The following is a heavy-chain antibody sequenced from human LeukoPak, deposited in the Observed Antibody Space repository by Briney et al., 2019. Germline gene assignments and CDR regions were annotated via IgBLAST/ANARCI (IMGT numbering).Heavy chain of an antibody. CDR3: ATTSSGYSLREFDY. Sequence: LGGSLRLSCAASGFTFGSYWMSWVRQAPGEGLEWVANIRDDGSEQYYVDSVKGRFTISRDNAKNSLYLQVNSLRTEDTAVYYCATTSSGYSLREFDYWGQGTLVTVSS. D-gene: IGHD3-22*01. CDR2: IRDDGSEQ. J-gene: IGHJ4*02. CDR1: GFTFGSYW. V-gene: IGHV3-7*01.